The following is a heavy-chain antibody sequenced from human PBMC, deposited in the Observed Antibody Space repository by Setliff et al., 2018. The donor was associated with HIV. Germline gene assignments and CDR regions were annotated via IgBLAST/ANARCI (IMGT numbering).Heavy chain of an antibody. CDR3: ARAYDYSNYFHYYMDV. CDR2: IYYSGST. Sequence: PSETLSLTCTVSGGSIRSHYWSWIREPPGKGLEWIGYIYYSGSTNYNPSLNSRVTVSIDTPKNQFSLDLTSLTAAYTAVYYCARAYDYSNYFHYYMDVWGKGTTVTVSS. CDR1: GGSIRSHY. J-gene: IGHJ6*03. D-gene: IGHD4-4*01. V-gene: IGHV4-59*11.